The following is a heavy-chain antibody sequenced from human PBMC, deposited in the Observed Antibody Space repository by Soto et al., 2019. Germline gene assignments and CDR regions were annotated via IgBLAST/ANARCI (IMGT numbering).Heavy chain of an antibody. CDR2: INAANGDA. CDR3: ARRYCSGGTGYSGWYLDL. CDR1: GYSFTSYT. D-gene: IGHD2-15*01. Sequence: QVQLVQSGPEVKKPGASVKVSCKASGYSFTSYTLHWVRQAPGQRLEWMGWINAANGDAKHSQNCQGRVTITRDTSATTGYMELSSLRSEDTAVYYCARRYCSGGTGYSGWYLDLWGRRTLVTVSS. V-gene: IGHV1-3*01. J-gene: IGHJ2*01.